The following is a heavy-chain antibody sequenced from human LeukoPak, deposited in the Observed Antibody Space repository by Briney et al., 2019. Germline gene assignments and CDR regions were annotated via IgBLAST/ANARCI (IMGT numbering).Heavy chain of an antibody. CDR1: GFTFSSYS. CDR3: ARDDHKGYCSSTSCYTTNY. Sequence: GGSLRLSCAASGFTFSSYSMNWVRQAPGKGLEWVSSISSSSSYIYYADSVKGRFTISRDNAKNSLYLQMNSLRAEDTAVYYCARDDHKGYCSSTSCYTTNYWGQGTLVTVSS. V-gene: IGHV3-21*01. D-gene: IGHD2-2*02. J-gene: IGHJ4*02. CDR2: ISSSSSYI.